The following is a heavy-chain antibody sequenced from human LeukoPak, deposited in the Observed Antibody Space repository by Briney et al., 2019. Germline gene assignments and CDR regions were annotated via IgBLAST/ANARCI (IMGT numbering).Heavy chain of an antibody. D-gene: IGHD1-26*01. CDR2: IYYSGST. CDR3: ATSLSGSYYWWFDP. CDR1: GGSISSYY. J-gene: IGHJ5*02. V-gene: IGHV4-59*01. Sequence: SETLSLTCTVSGGSISSYYWSWIRQPPGKGLEWIGYIYYSGSTNYNLSLKSRVTISVDTSKNQFSLKLSSVTAADTAVYYCATSLSGSYYWWFDPWGQGTLVTVSS.